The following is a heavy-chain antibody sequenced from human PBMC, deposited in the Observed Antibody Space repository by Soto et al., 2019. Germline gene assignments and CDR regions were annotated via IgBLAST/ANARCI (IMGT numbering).Heavy chain of an antibody. J-gene: IGHJ6*02. CDR3: ARDISGTTRAYYYYYGMDV. CDR2: IYTSGST. D-gene: IGHD1-7*01. V-gene: IGHV4-4*07. CDR1: GGSISSYY. Sequence: PSETLSLTCTVSGGSISSYYWSWIRQPAGKGLEWIGRIYTSGSTNYNPSLKSRVTMSVDTSKNEFSLKLSSVTAADTAVYYCARDISGTTRAYYYYYGMDVWGQGTTVNVS.